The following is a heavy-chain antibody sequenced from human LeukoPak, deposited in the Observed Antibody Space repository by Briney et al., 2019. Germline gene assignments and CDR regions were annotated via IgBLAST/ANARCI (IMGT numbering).Heavy chain of an antibody. CDR3: VKGMEDYDILTGVLDV. Sequence: EPGGSLRLSCAASGFTFSSYAMHWVRQAPGKGLEWVAVISYDGSNKYYADSVKGRFTISRDNSKNTLYLQMSSLRAEDTAVYYCVKGMEDYDILTGVLDVWGQGTTVTVSS. CDR2: ISYDGSNK. D-gene: IGHD3-9*01. J-gene: IGHJ6*02. V-gene: IGHV3-30*14. CDR1: GFTFSSYA.